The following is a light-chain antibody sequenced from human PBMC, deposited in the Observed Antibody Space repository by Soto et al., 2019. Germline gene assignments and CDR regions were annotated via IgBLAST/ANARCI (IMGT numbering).Light chain of an antibody. Sequence: EIVLTQSPGTLSLSPGERATLSFRASQSVTSSYLAWYQQKRGQAHRLLIYGASIRATGIPDRFSGSVSGTDLTITISRLEPEDGEVYDGQQYGSSPRTFGQGTKVDIK. CDR2: GAS. CDR1: QSVTSSY. CDR3: QQYGSSPRT. V-gene: IGKV3-20*01. J-gene: IGKJ1*01.